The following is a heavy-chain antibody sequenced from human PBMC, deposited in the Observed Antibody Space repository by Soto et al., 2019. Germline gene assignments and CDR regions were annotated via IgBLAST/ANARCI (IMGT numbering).Heavy chain of an antibody. D-gene: IGHD2-15*01. Sequence: EVQLVESGGGLVKPGGSLRLSCAASGFTFSDYSMNWMRQAPGKGLEWGASISSDNNYIYYRDSVEGRFTISRDNAKNSLYLQMTSLGADDTAVYYCARGRTCRGAYGYWGGDYWGQGTLVTVSS. CDR2: ISSDNNYI. V-gene: IGHV3-21*02. CDR1: GFTFSDYS. J-gene: IGHJ4*02. CDR3: ARGRTCRGAYGYWGGDY.